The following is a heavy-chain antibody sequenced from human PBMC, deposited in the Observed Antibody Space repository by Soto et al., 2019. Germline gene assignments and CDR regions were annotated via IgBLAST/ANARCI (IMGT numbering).Heavy chain of an antibody. Sequence: GGSLRLSCAASGFTFSSYGMHWVRQAPGKGLEWVAVISYDGSSKYYADSVEARFTISRDNSNNTLYRQMNSLRAEDTAAYYWAKDETVRFLEWPVGDNWFDPWGQGTLVTVSS. J-gene: IGHJ5*02. D-gene: IGHD3-3*01. CDR3: AKDETVRFLEWPVGDNWFDP. CDR1: GFTFSSYG. V-gene: IGHV3-30*18. CDR2: ISYDGSSK.